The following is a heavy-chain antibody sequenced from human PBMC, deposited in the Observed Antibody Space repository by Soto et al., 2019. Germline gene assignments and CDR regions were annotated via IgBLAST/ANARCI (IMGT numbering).Heavy chain of an antibody. CDR3: ARHVNLPLAGNGFDS. D-gene: IGHD6-19*01. CDR1: GGSISGYY. Sequence: SETLSLTCTVSGGSISGYYGSWIRQPPGKGLEWIGYIYNIGSTNYNPSLKSRVTMSIDTSQEQFSLKLSSVTATDTAVYYCARHVNLPLAGNGFDSWGRGTLVTVSS. J-gene: IGHJ4*02. CDR2: IYNIGST. V-gene: IGHV4-59*08.